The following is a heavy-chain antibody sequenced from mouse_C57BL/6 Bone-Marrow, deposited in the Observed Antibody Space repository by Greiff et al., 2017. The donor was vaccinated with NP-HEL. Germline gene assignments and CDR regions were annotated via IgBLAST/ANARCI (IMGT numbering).Heavy chain of an antibody. V-gene: IGHV5-4*01. CDR2: ISDGGSYT. CDR1: GFTFSSYA. Sequence: EVQGVESGGGLVKPGGSLKLSCAASGFTFSSYAMSWVRQTPEKRLEWVATISDGGSYTYYPDTLKGRFTISRDNAKNNRYLQMSHLKSEDTAMYYCARYYYGIPLCAMDYWGQGTSVTVSS. CDR3: ARYYYGIPLCAMDY. D-gene: IGHD1-1*01. J-gene: IGHJ4*01.